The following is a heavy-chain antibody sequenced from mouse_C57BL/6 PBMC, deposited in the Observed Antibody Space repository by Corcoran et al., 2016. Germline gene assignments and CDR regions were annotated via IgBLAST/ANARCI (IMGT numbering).Heavy chain of an antibody. D-gene: IGHD2-2*01. CDR3: ARWGNDGFAY. Sequence: QIQLVLSGPELKKPGETVMISCKASGYTFTTYGMSWVRQAPGKGLKWMGWINTYSGVPTYADDFKGRFAFSLETSASTAYLQINNLKNEDTATCFCARWGNDGFAYWGQGTLVTVSA. V-gene: IGHV9-3*01. CDR2: INTYSGVP. CDR1: GYTFTTYG. J-gene: IGHJ3*01.